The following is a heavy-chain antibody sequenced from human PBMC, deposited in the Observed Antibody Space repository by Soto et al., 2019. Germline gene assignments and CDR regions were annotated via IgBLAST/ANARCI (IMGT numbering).Heavy chain of an antibody. CDR1: GGSISSYY. CDR3: ARDGKLLWFGELFYYYYGMDV. D-gene: IGHD3-10*01. J-gene: IGHJ6*02. V-gene: IGHV4-4*07. Sequence: PSETLSLTCTVSGGSISSYYWSWIRQPAGKGLEWIGRIYTSGSTNYNPSLKSRVTMSADTSKNQFSLKLSSVTAADTAVYYCARDGKLLWFGELFYYYYGMDVWGQGTTVTVSS. CDR2: IYTSGST.